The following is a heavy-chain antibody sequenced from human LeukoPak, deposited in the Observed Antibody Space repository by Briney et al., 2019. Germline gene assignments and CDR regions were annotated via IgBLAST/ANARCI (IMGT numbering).Heavy chain of an antibody. CDR1: GFTFTSSA. CDR3: AAVPLATVTTYVRDYFDY. CDR2: IVVGSGNT. V-gene: IGHV1-58*02. Sequence: SVKVSCKASGFTFTSSAMQWVRQARGQRLEWIGWIVVGSGNTNYAQKFQERVTITRDMSTSTAYMELSSLRSEDTAVYYCAAVPLATVTTYVRDYFDYWGQEPWSPSPQ. D-gene: IGHD4-11*01. J-gene: IGHJ4*01.